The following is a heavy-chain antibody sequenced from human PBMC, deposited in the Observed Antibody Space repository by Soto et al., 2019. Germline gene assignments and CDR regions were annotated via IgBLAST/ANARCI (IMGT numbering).Heavy chain of an antibody. CDR1: GGSFSGYY. J-gene: IGHJ6*02. D-gene: IGHD6-13*01. V-gene: IGHV4-34*01. CDR3: XXXXXEAAAGPDYXMDV. CDR2: INHSGST. Sequence: QVQLQQWGAGLLKPSETLSLTCAVYGGSFSGYYWSWIRQPPGKGLEWIGEINHSGSTNYNPSLKSRVTISVDXSKNQFSLKLSSVTXXXXXXXXXXXXXXEAAAGPDYXMDVWGXXTTXX.